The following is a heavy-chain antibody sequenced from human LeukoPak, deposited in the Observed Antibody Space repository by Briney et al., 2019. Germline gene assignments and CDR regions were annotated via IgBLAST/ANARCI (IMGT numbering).Heavy chain of an antibody. CDR2: IRSNGDTT. CDR1: GLSFSSLS. V-gene: IGHV3-23*01. J-gene: IGHJ4*02. D-gene: IGHD1-1*01. Sequence: AGSLTLFCTASGLSFSSLSMTWVRQAPGKGLHWVSTIRSNGDTTYNADSMKGRFTISRDNSKNTLYLELNSLRVEDTATFYCAKGQELDDGVFDSWGQGTMVTVSS. CDR3: AKGQELDDGVFDS.